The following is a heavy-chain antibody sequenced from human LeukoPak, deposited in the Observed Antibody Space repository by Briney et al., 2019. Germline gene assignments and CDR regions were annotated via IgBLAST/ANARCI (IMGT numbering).Heavy chain of an antibody. V-gene: IGHV4-59*01. CDR2: IYYSGST. D-gene: IGHD5-18*01. CDR3: ARDLSRGYSYGYWFDP. J-gene: IGHJ5*02. Sequence: KPSETLSLTCTVSGGSISSYYWSWIRQPPGKGLEWIGYIYYSGSTNYNPSLKSRVTISVDTSKNQFSLKLSSVTAADTAVYYCARDLSRGYSYGYWFDPWGQGTLVTVSS. CDR1: GGSISSYY.